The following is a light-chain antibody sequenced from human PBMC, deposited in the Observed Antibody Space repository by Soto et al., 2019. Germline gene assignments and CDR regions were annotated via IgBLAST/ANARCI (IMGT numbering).Light chain of an antibody. CDR1: SSDVGTYTY. Sequence: QSLLTQPRSLSGSPGQSVTISCTGTSSDVGTYTYVSWYQQHPGKAPKLIIYDVIKRPSGVPDRFSGSKSGNTASLTISGLQAEDEADYYCCSYAGSYTHVFGTGTKVTVL. CDR2: DVI. J-gene: IGLJ1*01. V-gene: IGLV2-11*01. CDR3: CSYAGSYTHV.